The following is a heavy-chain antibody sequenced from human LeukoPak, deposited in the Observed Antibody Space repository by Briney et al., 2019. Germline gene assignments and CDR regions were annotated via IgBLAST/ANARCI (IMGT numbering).Heavy chain of an antibody. J-gene: IGHJ4*02. CDR3: AKNAKKWELLGGVDY. Sequence: PGRSLRLSCAASGFTFSSYGMHWVRQAPGKGLEWVAVISYDGSNKYYGDSVKGRFTISRDNPKNMLYLQTNSLRAEDTAVYYCAKNAKKWELLGGVDYWGQGTLVTVSS. CDR2: ISYDGSNK. D-gene: IGHD1-26*01. V-gene: IGHV3-30*18. CDR1: GFTFSSYG.